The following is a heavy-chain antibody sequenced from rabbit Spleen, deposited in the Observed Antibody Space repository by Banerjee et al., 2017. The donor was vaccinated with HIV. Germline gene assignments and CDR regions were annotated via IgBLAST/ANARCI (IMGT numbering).Heavy chain of an antibody. Sequence: QEQLEESGGGLVKPEGSLTLTCKASGVSLHDKDVMCWVRQAPGKGLEWISCIAGSSSGFTYSASWAKGRFTISKTSSTTVTLQMTSLTVADTATYFCARDAGTSFSSYGMDLWGPRHPRHRL. CDR1: GVSLHDKDV. CDR2: IAGSSSGFT. V-gene: IGHV1S45*01. D-gene: IGHD8-1*01. J-gene: IGHJ6*01. CDR3: ARDAGTSFSSYGMDL.